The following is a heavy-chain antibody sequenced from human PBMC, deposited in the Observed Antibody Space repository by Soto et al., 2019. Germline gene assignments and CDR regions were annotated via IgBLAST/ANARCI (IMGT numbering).Heavy chain of an antibody. CDR3: VRDRPHNWIDP. V-gene: IGHV3-74*01. CDR2: VDNGGSGT. CDR1: RFAFNAHW. Sequence: RGSLRFSCAASRFAFNAHWMHWVRQVPGKALVWVARVDNGGSGTIYADSVKGRFTISRDNAKNTVDLQKNSLRAEDTAVYYCVRDRPHNWIDPWGQGT. J-gene: IGHJ5*02.